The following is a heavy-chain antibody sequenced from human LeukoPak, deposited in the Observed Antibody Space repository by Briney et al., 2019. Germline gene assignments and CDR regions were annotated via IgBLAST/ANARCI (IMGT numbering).Heavy chain of an antibody. CDR1: GFTFSSYG. CDR3: AKDLNYYYMDV. V-gene: IGHV3-33*06. Sequence: GGSLRLSCAASGFTFSSYGMHWVRQAPGKGLEWVAVIWYDGSNKYYADSVKGRFTISRDNSKNTLYLQMNSLRAEDTAVYYCAKDLNYYYMDVWGKGTTGTVSS. CDR2: IWYDGSNK. J-gene: IGHJ6*03.